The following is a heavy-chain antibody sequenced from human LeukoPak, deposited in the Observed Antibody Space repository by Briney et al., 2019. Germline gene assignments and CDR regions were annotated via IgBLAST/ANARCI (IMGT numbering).Heavy chain of an antibody. D-gene: IGHD6-6*01. CDR2: INPNSGGT. CDR3: AREHSSSSGKVFDY. CDR1: GYTFPGYY. V-gene: IGHV1-2*02. Sequence: ASVKVSCKASGYTFPGYYMHWVRQAPGQGLEWMGWINPNSGGTNYAQKFQGRVTMTRDTSISTAYMELSRLRSDDTGVYYCAREHSSSSGKVFDYWGQGTLGTVSS. J-gene: IGHJ4*02.